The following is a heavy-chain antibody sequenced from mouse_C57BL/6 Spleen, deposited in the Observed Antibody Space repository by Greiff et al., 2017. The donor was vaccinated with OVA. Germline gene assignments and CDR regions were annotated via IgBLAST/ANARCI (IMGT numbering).Heavy chain of an antibody. D-gene: IGHD2-3*01. CDR1: GFTFSDYG. J-gene: IGHJ4*01. CDR3: ARPEDGYSYAMDY. CDR2: ISSGSSTI. V-gene: IGHV5-17*01. Sequence: EVKVVESGGGLVKPGGSLKLSCAASGFTFSDYGMHWVRQAPEKGLEWVAYISSGSSTIYYADTVKGRFTISRDNAKNTLFLQMTSLRSEDTAMYYCARPEDGYSYAMDYWGQGTSVTVSS.